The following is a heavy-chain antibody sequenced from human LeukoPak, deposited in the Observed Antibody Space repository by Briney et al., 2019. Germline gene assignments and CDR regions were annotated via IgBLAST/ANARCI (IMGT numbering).Heavy chain of an antibody. V-gene: IGHV4-34*01. J-gene: IGHJ2*01. Sequence: PSETLSLTCAVYGGSFSGYYWSWIRQPPGKGLEWIGEINHSGSTNYNPSLKSRVTISVDTSKNQFSLKLSSATAADTAVYYCARPGIAVAWKWYFDLWGRGTLVTVSS. CDR1: GGSFSGYY. D-gene: IGHD6-19*01. CDR3: ARPGIAVAWKWYFDL. CDR2: INHSGST.